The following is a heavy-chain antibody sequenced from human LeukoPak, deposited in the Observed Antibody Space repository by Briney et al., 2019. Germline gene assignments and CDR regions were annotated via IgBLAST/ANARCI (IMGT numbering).Heavy chain of an antibody. D-gene: IGHD2-21*02. CDR2: ISSSSSHI. CDR1: GFTFSSYT. Sequence: PGGSLRPSCAASGFTFSSYTMNWVRQAPGKGLEYVSSISSSSSHIYYADSVKGRFTISRDNTKSSLYLQMNSLRAEDMAVYYCARGYCGGDCYGDWGQGTLVTVSS. V-gene: IGHV3-21*01. J-gene: IGHJ1*01. CDR3: ARGYCGGDCYGD.